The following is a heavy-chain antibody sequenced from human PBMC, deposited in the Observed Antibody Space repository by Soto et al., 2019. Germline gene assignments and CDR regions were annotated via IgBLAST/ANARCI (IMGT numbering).Heavy chain of an antibody. V-gene: IGHV3-48*01. CDR2: LSSSSSVI. CDR3: ARDLSCGSNWYYDIDV. Sequence: EVQLVESGGGLVQPGGSLRLSCATSGFILSDCAMNWVRQAPGKGLEWVSYLSSSSSVIDYADSVKGRFTVSRDNTRNALYLKMNSLRAEDTAVYYCARDLSCGSNWYYDIDVWGKGTTVTVSS. CDR1: GFILSDCA. D-gene: IGHD7-27*01. J-gene: IGHJ6*03.